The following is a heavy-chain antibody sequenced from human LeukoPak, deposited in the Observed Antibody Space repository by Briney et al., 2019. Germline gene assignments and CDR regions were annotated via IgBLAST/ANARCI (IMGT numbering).Heavy chain of an antibody. J-gene: IGHJ4*02. CDR1: GYAFTGYH. V-gene: IGHV1-2*06. Sequence: ASVKVSCKASGYAFTGYHIHWVRQAPGQGLEWMGRINPNSGDTNYAQKFQGRVTMTRDTSISTAYMELSRLRSDDTAVYYCARDYCSSTSCLFDYWGQGTLVTVSS. D-gene: IGHD2-2*01. CDR2: INPNSGDT. CDR3: ARDYCSSTSCLFDY.